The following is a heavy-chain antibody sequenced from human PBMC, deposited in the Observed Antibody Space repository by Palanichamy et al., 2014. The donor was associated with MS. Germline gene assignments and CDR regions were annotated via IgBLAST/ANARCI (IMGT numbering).Heavy chain of an antibody. V-gene: IGHV1-69*04. CDR1: GGTFGTYD. CDR3: ARALRWSAPFDS. D-gene: IGHD4-23*01. CDR2: IIPILGTA. J-gene: IGHJ4*02. Sequence: QVQLVQSGAEMQKPGSSVKVSCEASGGTFGTYDISWVRQAPGQGLEWMGTIIPILGTAKYAQKFQGRVTIAADKSTSTASLEVTSLTSEDTAVYYCARALRWSAPFDSWGQGTLVTVSS.